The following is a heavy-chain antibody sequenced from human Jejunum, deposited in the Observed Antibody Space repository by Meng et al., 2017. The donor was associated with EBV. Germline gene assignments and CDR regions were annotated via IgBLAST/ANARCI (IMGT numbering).Heavy chain of an antibody. CDR2: IYHGGGT. CDR3: AGNGYYALEY. J-gene: IGHJ4*02. V-gene: IGHV4-4*02. Sequence: QVQLQGPGPRLEKPSWTLSLTCVVSGGSISDNDWWSWVRQPPGKGLEWLGEIYHGGGTNYNPSLESRVTISVDKSKNQFSLKLNSVTVADTAVYYCAGNGYYALEYWGPGILVTVSS. D-gene: IGHD3-22*01. CDR1: GGSISDNDW.